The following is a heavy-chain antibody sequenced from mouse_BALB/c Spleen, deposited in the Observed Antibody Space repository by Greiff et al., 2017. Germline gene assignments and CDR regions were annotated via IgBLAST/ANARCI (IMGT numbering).Heavy chain of an antibody. CDR3: AKGNYVAY. Sequence: EVKLQESGPGLVKPSQSLSLTCTVTGYSITSDYAWNWIRQFPGNKLEWMGYISYSGSTSYNPSLKSRISITRDTSKNQFFLQLNSVTTEDTATYYCAKGNYVAYWGQGTLVTVSA. V-gene: IGHV3-2*02. D-gene: IGHD2-1*01. CDR2: ISYSGST. J-gene: IGHJ3*01. CDR1: GYSITSDYA.